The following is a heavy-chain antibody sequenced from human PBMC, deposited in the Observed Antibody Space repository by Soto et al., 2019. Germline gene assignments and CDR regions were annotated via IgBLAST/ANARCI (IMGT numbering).Heavy chain of an antibody. CDR1: GFTFSTYA. J-gene: IGHJ6*02. Sequence: EVQLLESGGGLVQPGGSLRLSCAASGFTFSTYAMNWVRQAPGNGMEWVSAIRGSGGRIHYADSVKGRFTISRDNSQNTLYLQVTSLRDDDTAVNHCVKGYWKGDVWGQGTTVTVSS. CDR2: IRGSGGRI. D-gene: IGHD1-1*01. V-gene: IGHV3-23*01. CDR3: VKGYWKGDV.